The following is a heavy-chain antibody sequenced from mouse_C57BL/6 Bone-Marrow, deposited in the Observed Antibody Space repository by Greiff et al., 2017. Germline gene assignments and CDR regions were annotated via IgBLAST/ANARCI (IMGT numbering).Heavy chain of an antibody. Sequence: VQLQQSGPELVKPGASVTISCKASGYAFSSSWLNCLTQRPGKGLEWFGRLYPGDGDTNYNGKFKGKATLTADKSSSTAYMQLSNLTAEDSAVYFCATTVVASHWGQGTTLTVSS. CDR1: GYAFSSSW. CDR3: ATTVVASH. J-gene: IGHJ2*01. D-gene: IGHD1-1*01. CDR2: LYPGDGDT. V-gene: IGHV1-82*01.